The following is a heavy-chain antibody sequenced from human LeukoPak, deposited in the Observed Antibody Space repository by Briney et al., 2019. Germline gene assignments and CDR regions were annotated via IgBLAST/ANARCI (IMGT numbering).Heavy chain of an antibody. D-gene: IGHD3-16*01. V-gene: IGHV1-69*04. CDR3: ATGLEAATAKLIWLVP. Sequence: SVKISCKTSVGTFITDVISCGRQAPGQGLEWMGRIIPILGIANYAQKFQGRVTITADKSTSTAYMELSSLRSEATAVYYCATGLEAATAKLIWLVPWGQGTLVTVSS. CDR1: VGTFITDV. J-gene: IGHJ5*02. CDR2: IIPILGIA.